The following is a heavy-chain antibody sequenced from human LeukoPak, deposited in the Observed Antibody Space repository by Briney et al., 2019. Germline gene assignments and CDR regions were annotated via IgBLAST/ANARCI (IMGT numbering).Heavy chain of an antibody. J-gene: IGHJ6*02. CDR3: AKPSVAGLYYYYYYGMDV. CDR2: ISGSGGST. D-gene: IGHD6-19*01. Sequence: GGSLRLSCAASGFTFSSYSMNWVRQAPGKGLEWVSAISGSGGSTYYADSVKGRFTISRDNSKNTLYLQMNSLRAEDTAVYYCAKPSVAGLYYYYYYGMDVWGQGTTVTVSS. CDR1: GFTFSSYS. V-gene: IGHV3-23*01.